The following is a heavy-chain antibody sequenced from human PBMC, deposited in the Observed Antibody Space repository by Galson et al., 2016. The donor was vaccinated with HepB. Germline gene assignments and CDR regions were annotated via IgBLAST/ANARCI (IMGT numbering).Heavy chain of an antibody. V-gene: IGHV1-69*13. J-gene: IGHJ4*02. CDR2: IIPMYDTP. CDR3: ARGTAINGTPFDY. D-gene: IGHD1-7*01. CDR1: GGTFSSYG. Sequence: SVKVSCKASGGTFSSYGISWVRQAPGQGLEWMGGIIPMYDTPDYAQKFQGRVTITADESTSTAYMELSSLRSEDTAVYYWARGTAINGTPFDYWGQGTLVTVSS.